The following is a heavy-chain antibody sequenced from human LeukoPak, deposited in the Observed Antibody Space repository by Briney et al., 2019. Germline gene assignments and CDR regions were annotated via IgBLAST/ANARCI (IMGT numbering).Heavy chain of an antibody. J-gene: IGHJ5*02. V-gene: IGHV1-46*01. Sequence: GASVKVSCKASGYTFTSYYMHWVRQAPGQGLEWMGIINPSGGSTSYAQKFQGRVTMTRDTSTSTVYMELSSLRSEDTAVYYCARANGDGPPSSNWFDPWGQGTLVTVSS. CDR3: ARANGDGPPSSNWFDP. CDR1: GYTFTSYY. D-gene: IGHD4-17*01. CDR2: INPSGGST.